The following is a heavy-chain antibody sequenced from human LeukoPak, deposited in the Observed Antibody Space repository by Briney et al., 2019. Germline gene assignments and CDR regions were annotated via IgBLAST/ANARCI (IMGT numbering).Heavy chain of an antibody. Sequence: PGGSLRLSCAASGFIFSTHAIHWVRQAPGKGLEWVAVISYDGGEKYYADSVKGRITVSRDNSKNTLYLQMNSLRAEDTALYYCAKARTLRIAAALLDYWGQGTLVTVSS. J-gene: IGHJ4*02. D-gene: IGHD6-13*01. V-gene: IGHV3-30-3*01. CDR3: AKARTLRIAAALLDY. CDR1: GFIFSTHA. CDR2: ISYDGGEK.